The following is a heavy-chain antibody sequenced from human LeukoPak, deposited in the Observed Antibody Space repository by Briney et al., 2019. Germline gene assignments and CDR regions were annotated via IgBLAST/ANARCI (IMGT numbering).Heavy chain of an antibody. CDR3: AKTEAPAAIRAGSDY. J-gene: IGHJ4*02. V-gene: IGHV3-23*01. Sequence: GGSLRLSCAASGFTFSSYAMSWVRQAPGKGLEWVSTISGSGSATYNAGSVKGRFTTSRDNSNNTLYLQMNSLRAEDAAVYYCAKTEAPAAIRAGSDYWGQGTLATVSS. CDR2: ISGSGSAT. CDR1: GFTFSSYA. D-gene: IGHD2-2*02.